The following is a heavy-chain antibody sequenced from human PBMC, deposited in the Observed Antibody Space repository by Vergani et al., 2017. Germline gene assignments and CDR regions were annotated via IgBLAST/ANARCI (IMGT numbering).Heavy chain of an antibody. Sequence: QVQLQQWGAGLLKPSETLSLTCAVYGGSFSGYYWSWIRQPPGKGLGWIGEINHSGSTNYNPSLKSRVNISVDTSKNQFSLKLSSVTAADTAVYYCARGLYSNYPWGYWGQGTLVTVSS. CDR2: INHSGST. V-gene: IGHV4-34*01. D-gene: IGHD4-11*01. CDR1: GGSFSGYY. CDR3: ARGLYSNYPWGY. J-gene: IGHJ4*02.